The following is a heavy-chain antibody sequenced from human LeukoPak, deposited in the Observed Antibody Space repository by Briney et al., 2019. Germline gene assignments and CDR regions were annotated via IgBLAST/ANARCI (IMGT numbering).Heavy chain of an antibody. CDR3: ARQRGDYVGEEFDY. CDR2: IYYSGST. J-gene: IGHJ4*02. CDR1: GGSISSYY. Sequence: PSETLSLTCTVSGGSISSYYWSWIRQPPGKGLEWIGYIYYSGSTNYNPSLKSRVTISVDTSKNQFSLKLSSVTAADTAVYYCARQRGDYVGEEFDYWGQGTLVTVSS. V-gene: IGHV4-59*08. D-gene: IGHD4-17*01.